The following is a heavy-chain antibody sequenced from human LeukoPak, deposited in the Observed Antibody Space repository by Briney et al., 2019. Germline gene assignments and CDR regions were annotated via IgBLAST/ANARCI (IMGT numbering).Heavy chain of an antibody. CDR2: INHSGST. Sequence: SETLSLTCAVYGGSFSGYYWSWIRQPPGKGLEWIGEINHSGSTNYNPSLKSRVTISVDTSKNQFSLKLSSVTAADTAVYYCARLTSHYYGSGSYFGHYYYYMDVWDKGTTVTISS. V-gene: IGHV4-34*01. CDR1: GGSFSGYY. J-gene: IGHJ6*03. D-gene: IGHD3-10*01. CDR3: ARLTSHYYGSGSYFGHYYYYMDV.